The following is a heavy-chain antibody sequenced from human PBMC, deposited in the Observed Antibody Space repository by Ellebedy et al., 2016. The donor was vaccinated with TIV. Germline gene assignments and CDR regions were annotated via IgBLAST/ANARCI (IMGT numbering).Heavy chain of an antibody. CDR1: GFTFSNYE. CDR3: ARRYGDYHFDP. CDR2: ISSGGSII. J-gene: IGHJ5*02. V-gene: IGHV3-48*03. D-gene: IGHD4-17*01. Sequence: PGGSLRLSCAASGFTFSNYEMNWVRQAPGKGLEWVSYISSGGSIIYYADSVKGRFTIFRDNARNSLHLLMNSLRAEDTAVYYCARRYGDYHFDPWGQGTLVTVSS.